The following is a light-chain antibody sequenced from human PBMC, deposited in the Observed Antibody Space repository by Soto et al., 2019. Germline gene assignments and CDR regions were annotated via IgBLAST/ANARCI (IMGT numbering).Light chain of an antibody. V-gene: IGKV3-20*01. CDR3: QQYGSSGT. CDR2: GAS. Sequence: EIVLTQSPGTLSLSPVERATLSCRASQSVSNNYLAWYQQKPGQAPRLLIYGASNRATGIPDRFSGSGSGTDFTLTISRLEPEDFAVYYCQQYGSSGTFGQGTKVEIK. CDR1: QSVSNNY. J-gene: IGKJ1*01.